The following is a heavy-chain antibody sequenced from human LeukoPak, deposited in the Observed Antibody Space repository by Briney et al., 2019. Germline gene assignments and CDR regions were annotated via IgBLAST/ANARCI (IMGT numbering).Heavy chain of an antibody. Sequence: SETLSLTCAVYGGSFSGYYWSWIRQPPGKGLEWIGEINHSGSTNYNPSLKSRVTISVDTSKNQFSLKLTSVTAADTAVYYCARDSGGSLPFDYWGQGTLVTVSS. CDR1: GGSFSGYY. CDR2: INHSGST. J-gene: IGHJ4*02. V-gene: IGHV4-34*01. D-gene: IGHD1-26*01. CDR3: ARDSGGSLPFDY.